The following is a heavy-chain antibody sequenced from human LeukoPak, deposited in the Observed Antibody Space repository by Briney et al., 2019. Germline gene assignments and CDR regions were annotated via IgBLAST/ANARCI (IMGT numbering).Heavy chain of an antibody. CDR2: ISSSGSAM. Sequence: GGSLRLSCAASGFTFSDYYMSWIRQAPGKGLEWVSYISSSGSAMYYADSVKGRFTISRDNAKNSLYLHMSSLRGDDMAVYYCARGGLFRYGGTSGDFWGQGTLVTVSS. J-gene: IGHJ4*02. D-gene: IGHD4/OR15-4a*01. CDR1: GFTFSDYY. CDR3: ARGGLFRYGGTSGDF. V-gene: IGHV3-11*04.